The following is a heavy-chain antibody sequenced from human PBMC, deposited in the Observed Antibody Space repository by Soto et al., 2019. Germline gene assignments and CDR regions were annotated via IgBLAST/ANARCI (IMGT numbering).Heavy chain of an antibody. CDR2: TYYRSRWYS. CDR3: ARSEEDSDYYYYGMDV. V-gene: IGHV6-1*01. D-gene: IGHD2-15*01. CDR1: GDSVSNNGAT. J-gene: IGHJ6*02. Sequence: SQTLSLTCAISGDSVSNNGATWNWVRQSPSRGLEWLGRTYYRSRWYSDYAVSVRSRIDINADTSKNQVSLQLNSVTPEDTAVYYCARSEEDSDYYYYGMDVWGQGTTVTVSS.